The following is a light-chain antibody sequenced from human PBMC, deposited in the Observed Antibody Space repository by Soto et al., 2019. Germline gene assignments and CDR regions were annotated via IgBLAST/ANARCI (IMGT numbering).Light chain of an antibody. CDR1: SHDIGSFKY. CDR3: SSYSRDTTVL. CDR2: EVL. Sequence: QSVLTQPASVSGSPGQSITISCTGTSHDIGSFKYVSWYQQHPGKAPKLIFLEVLNRPSGVSDRFSGSKSGNTASLTISGLQADDEADYYCSSYSRDTTVLFGGGTKLTVL. V-gene: IGLV2-14*01. J-gene: IGLJ2*01.